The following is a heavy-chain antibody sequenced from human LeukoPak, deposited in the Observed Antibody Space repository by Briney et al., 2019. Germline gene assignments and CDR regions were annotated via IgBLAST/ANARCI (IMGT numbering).Heavy chain of an antibody. CDR2: IYTSGTT. V-gene: IGHV4-4*07. Sequence: PSETLSLTCTVSGGSMNNYYWTWSRQPAGKGLEWIGRIYTSGTTNYNPSLKSRVTMSVDTSKNQFSLKLSSVTAADTAVYYCAREYRNDIVGGSFDSWRQGSLVTVSS. D-gene: IGHD1-26*01. CDR3: AREYRNDIVGGSFDS. J-gene: IGHJ5*01. CDR1: GGSMNNYY.